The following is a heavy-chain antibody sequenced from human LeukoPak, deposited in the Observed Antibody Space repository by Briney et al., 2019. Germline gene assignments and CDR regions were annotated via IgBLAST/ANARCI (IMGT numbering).Heavy chain of an antibody. D-gene: IGHD6-19*01. Sequence: GGSLRLSCAASGFTFIDYDMHWVRQVIGKGLEWVSAIGIRGDTHYSGSVKGRFTISRENTESSLYLQMNNLRAEDTAVYYCARGGIQVSGIDEFDYWGQGTLVTVSS. J-gene: IGHJ4*02. V-gene: IGHV3-13*01. CDR1: GFTFIDYD. CDR3: ARGGIQVSGIDEFDY. CDR2: IGIRGDT.